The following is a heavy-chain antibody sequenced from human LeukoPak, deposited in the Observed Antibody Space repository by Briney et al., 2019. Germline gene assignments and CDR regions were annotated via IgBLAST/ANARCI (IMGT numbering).Heavy chain of an antibody. Sequence: SVKVSRKASGGTFSSYTISWVRQAPGQGLEWMGRIIPILGIANYAQKFQGRVTITADKSTSTAYMELSSLRSEDTAVYYCARYPGIAVAGYYFDYWGQGTLVTVSS. V-gene: IGHV1-69*02. J-gene: IGHJ4*02. CDR3: ARYPGIAVAGYYFDY. CDR1: GGTFSSYT. D-gene: IGHD6-19*01. CDR2: IIPILGIA.